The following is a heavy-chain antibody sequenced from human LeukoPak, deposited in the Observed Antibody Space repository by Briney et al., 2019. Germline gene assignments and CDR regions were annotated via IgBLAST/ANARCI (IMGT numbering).Heavy chain of an antibody. J-gene: IGHJ4*02. D-gene: IGHD6-6*01. Sequence: SETLSLTCTVSGGSMSSYYWSWIRQPPGKGLEWIGYIYYSGSTNYNPSVKSRVTISVDTSKIQFSLKLSSVTAADTAVYYCARVDPDSSSTLEVFDYWGQGTLVTVSS. CDR1: GGSMSSYY. V-gene: IGHV4-59*01. CDR2: IYYSGST. CDR3: ARVDPDSSSTLEVFDY.